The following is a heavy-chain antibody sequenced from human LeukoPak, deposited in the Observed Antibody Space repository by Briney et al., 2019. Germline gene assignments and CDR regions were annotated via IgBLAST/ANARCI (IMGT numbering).Heavy chain of an antibody. CDR1: GGSISSSSYY. D-gene: IGHD4-17*01. CDR3: ARDDYGDYENYGMDV. J-gene: IGHJ6*02. CDR2: INHSGST. V-gene: IGHV4-39*07. Sequence: SETLSLTCTVSGGSISSSSYYWGWIRQPPGKGLEWIGEINHSGSTNYNPSLKSRVTISVDTSKNQFSLKLSSVTAADTAVYYCARDDYGDYENYGMDVWGQGTTVTVSS.